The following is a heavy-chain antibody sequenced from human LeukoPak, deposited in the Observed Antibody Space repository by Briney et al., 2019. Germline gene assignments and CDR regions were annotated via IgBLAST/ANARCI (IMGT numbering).Heavy chain of an antibody. CDR2: IYHSGST. CDR3: ARQLPTAAADTRGYFDY. V-gene: IGHV4-38-2*01. J-gene: IGHJ4*02. CDR1: GYSISSGYY. Sequence: PSETLSLTCAVSGYSISSGYYWGWIRQPPGKGLGWIGSIYHSGSTYYNPSLKSRVTISVDTSKNQFSLKLSSVTAADTAVYYCARQLPTAAADTRGYFDYWGQGTVVTVSS. D-gene: IGHD6-25*01.